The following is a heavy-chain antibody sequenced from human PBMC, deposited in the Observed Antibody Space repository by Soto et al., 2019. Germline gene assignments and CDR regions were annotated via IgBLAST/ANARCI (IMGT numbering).Heavy chain of an antibody. CDR3: ARDIVTVTTPYYYYGMDG. J-gene: IGHJ6*02. CDR2: ISAYNGNT. CDR1: GYTFTSYG. D-gene: IGHD4-17*01. V-gene: IGHV1-18*04. Sequence: ASVTVSYKGAGYTFTSYGISLVRQTPGQGLEWMGWISAYNGNTNYAQKLQGRVTMTTDTSTSTAYMELRSLRSDDTAVYYCARDIVTVTTPYYYYGMDGWGQGTTVTFSS.